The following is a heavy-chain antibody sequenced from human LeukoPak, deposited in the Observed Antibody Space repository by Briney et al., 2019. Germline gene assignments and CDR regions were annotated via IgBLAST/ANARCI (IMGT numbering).Heavy chain of an antibody. CDR2: INSDGSST. CDR3: ATGGAQYYDY. V-gene: IGHV3-74*01. J-gene: IGHJ4*02. CDR1: GFTVSSNY. D-gene: IGHD3-16*01. Sequence: GGSLRLSCAASGFTVSSNYMSWVRQAPGKGLVWVSRINSDGSSTIYADSVKGRFTISRDNAKNAVVLQMNSLSAEDTAVYHCATGGAQYYDYWGQGTVVTVSS.